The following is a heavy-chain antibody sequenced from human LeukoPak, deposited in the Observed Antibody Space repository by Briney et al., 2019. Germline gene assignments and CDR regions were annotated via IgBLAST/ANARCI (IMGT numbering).Heavy chain of an antibody. D-gene: IGHD1-26*01. V-gene: IGHV3-30-3*01. CDR3: AREGIVGATYSDY. Sequence: PGGSLRLSCAASGFTFSSYAMHWVRQAPGKGLEWVAVISYDGSNKYYADSVKGRFTISRDNSKNTLYLQMNSLRAEDTAVYYCAREGIVGATYSDYWGQGTLVTVSS. CDR2: ISYDGSNK. J-gene: IGHJ4*02. CDR1: GFTFSSYA.